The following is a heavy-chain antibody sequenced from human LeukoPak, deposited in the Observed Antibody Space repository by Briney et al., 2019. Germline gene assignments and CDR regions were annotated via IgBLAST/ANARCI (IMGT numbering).Heavy chain of an antibody. V-gene: IGHV3-48*03. J-gene: IGHJ4*02. CDR1: GFTFSSYE. CDR3: ARDGGLWFGEKGDY. Sequence: GGSLRLSCAASGFTFSSYEMNWVRQAPGKGLEWVSYISSSGSTIYYADSVKGRLTISRDNAKNSLYLQMNSLRAEDTAVYYCARDGGLWFGEKGDYWGQGTLVTVSS. CDR2: ISSSGSTI. D-gene: IGHD3-10*01.